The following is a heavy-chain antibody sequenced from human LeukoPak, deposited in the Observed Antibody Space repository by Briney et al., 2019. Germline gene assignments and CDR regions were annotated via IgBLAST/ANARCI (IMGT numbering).Heavy chain of an antibody. D-gene: IGHD1-14*01. Sequence: ASVKVSCKASGYTFTGYYMHWVRQAPGQGLEWMGWINPDSGATNYAQRFQGRVTMTRDTSISTAYMELSRLRSDDTALYYCARSEMADYWGQGTLVTVPS. V-gene: IGHV1-2*02. CDR2: INPDSGAT. J-gene: IGHJ4*02. CDR3: ARSEMADY. CDR1: GYTFTGYY.